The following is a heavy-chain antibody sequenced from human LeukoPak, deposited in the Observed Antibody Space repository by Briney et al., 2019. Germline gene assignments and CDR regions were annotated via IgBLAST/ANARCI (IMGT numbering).Heavy chain of an antibody. CDR2: INPSGGST. Sequence: ASVKVSCKASGYTFTSYYMHWVRQAPGQGLEWMGIINPSGGSTTYAQKFQGRVTMARDMSTSTVYMELSSLRSEDTAVYYCARPLAYSGSKHSAFGIWGQGTMVTVSS. D-gene: IGHD1-26*01. J-gene: IGHJ3*02. CDR3: ARPLAYSGSKHSAFGI. V-gene: IGHV1-46*01. CDR1: GYTFTSYY.